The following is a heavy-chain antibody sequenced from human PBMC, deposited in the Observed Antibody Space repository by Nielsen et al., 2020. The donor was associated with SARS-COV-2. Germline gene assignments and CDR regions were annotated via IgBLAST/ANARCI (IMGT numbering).Heavy chain of an antibody. CDR1: GFTLSGYA. J-gene: IGHJ4*02. V-gene: IGHV3-64D*06. CDR3: VKEGHGDYDF. D-gene: IGHD4-17*01. CDR2: VSGNGIRT. Sequence: GGSLRLSCSASGFTLSGYAMHWVRQAPGKGLDFVAAVSGNGIRTFYAGSVKGRFTISRDNSNTTVYLQMSSLGREDTAKYFCVKEGHGDYDFWGQGTQVTVSS.